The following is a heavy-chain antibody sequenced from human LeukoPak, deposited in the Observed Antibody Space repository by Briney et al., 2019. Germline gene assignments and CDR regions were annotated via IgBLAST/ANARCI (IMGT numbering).Heavy chain of an antibody. D-gene: IGHD3-10*01. Sequence: GGSLILSCATSAYTFSSYWMHRVRQAPGKGLVWVSGINWNAGSTGYADSAKGRITISRDNGKNSLYLRMKSLRAEDTAVYYCARNAHPYYYGSGTGRTYYYYYMDVGSKATTVTVSS. CDR1: AYTFSSYW. CDR2: INWNAGST. J-gene: IGHJ6*03. CDR3: ARNAHPYYYGSGTGRTYYYYYMDV. V-gene: IGHV3-20*04.